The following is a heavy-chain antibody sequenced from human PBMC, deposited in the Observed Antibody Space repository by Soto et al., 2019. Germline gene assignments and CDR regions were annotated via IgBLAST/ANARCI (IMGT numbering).Heavy chain of an antibody. Sequence: GSLRLSCAASGFTFSSYEMNWVRQAPGKGLEWVSYISSSGSTIYYADSVKGRFTISRDNAKNSLYLQMNSLRAEDTAVYYCARALPTYYYDSSGSNALAYWGQGTLVTVSS. CDR1: GFTFSSYE. V-gene: IGHV3-48*03. D-gene: IGHD3-22*01. J-gene: IGHJ4*02. CDR3: ARALPTYYYDSSGSNALAY. CDR2: ISSSGSTI.